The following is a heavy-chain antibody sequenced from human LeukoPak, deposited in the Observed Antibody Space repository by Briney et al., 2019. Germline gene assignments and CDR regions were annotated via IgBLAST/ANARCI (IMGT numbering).Heavy chain of an antibody. J-gene: IGHJ4*02. CDR3: AKDSGIAVAGTDY. V-gene: IGHV3-33*06. D-gene: IGHD6-13*01. Sequence: GGSLRLSCAASGFTFSNYGMHWVRRAPGKGLEWVADIWYDGTNKYYADSVKGRFTISRDNSRKTLYLQMNGLRAEDTALYYCAKDSGIAVAGTDYWGQGTLVTVSS. CDR2: IWYDGTNK. CDR1: GFTFSNYG.